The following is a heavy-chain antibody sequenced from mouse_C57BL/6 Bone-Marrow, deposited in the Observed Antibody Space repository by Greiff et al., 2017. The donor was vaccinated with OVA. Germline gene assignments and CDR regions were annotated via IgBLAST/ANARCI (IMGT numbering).Heavy chain of an antibody. Sequence: VQLQQSGPELVKPGDSVKISCKASGYSFTGYFMNWVMQSHGKSLEWIGRINPYNGDTFYNQKFKGKATLTVDKSSSTAHMALRSLTSEDSAVYYCALPRPYYDPPSWFAYWGQGTLVTVSA. J-gene: IGHJ3*01. CDR3: ALPRPYYDPPSWFAY. CDR1: GYSFTGYF. D-gene: IGHD2-10*01. V-gene: IGHV1-20*01. CDR2: INPYNGDT.